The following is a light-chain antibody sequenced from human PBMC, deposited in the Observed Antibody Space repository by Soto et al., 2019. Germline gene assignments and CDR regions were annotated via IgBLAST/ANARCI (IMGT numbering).Light chain of an antibody. J-gene: IGKJ2*01. CDR2: AAS. CDR1: QSISSY. CDR3: QQNYSTPGT. V-gene: IGKV1-39*01. Sequence: DIQMTQSPSSLSASVGDRVTITCRASQSISSYLNWYQQKPGKAPKLLIYAASSLQSGVPSRFSGSGSGTDFTLTISSLQPEEFATYYCQQNYSTPGTFGQGTKLEIK.